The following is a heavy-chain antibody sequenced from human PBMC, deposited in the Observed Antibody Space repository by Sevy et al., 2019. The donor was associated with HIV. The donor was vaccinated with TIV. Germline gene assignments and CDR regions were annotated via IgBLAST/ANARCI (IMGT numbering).Heavy chain of an antibody. CDR1: GFTFSSYS. D-gene: IGHD6-6*01. CDR3: ARGLAALPGYYYGMDV. V-gene: IGHV3-48*01. Sequence: GGSLRLSCAASGFTFSSYSMNWVRQAPGKGLGWVSYISYESDTIYYADSVRGRFTIFRDNAKNSLSLQMNILRAEDTAVYYCARGLAALPGYYYGMDVWGQGTTVTVSS. CDR2: ISYESDTI. J-gene: IGHJ6*02.